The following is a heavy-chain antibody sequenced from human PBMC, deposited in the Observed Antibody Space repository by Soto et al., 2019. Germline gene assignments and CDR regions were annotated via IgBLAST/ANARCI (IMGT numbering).Heavy chain of an antibody. CDR3: ARDRSGMITFGGVSNWFDP. D-gene: IGHD3-16*01. Sequence: ASVKVSCKASGGTFSSYAISWVRQAPGQGLEWMGGIIPIFGTANYAQKFQGRVTITADESTSTAYMELSSLRSEDTAVYYCARDRSGMITFGGVSNWFDPWGQGTLVTVSS. V-gene: IGHV1-69*13. J-gene: IGHJ5*02. CDR1: GGTFSSYA. CDR2: IIPIFGTA.